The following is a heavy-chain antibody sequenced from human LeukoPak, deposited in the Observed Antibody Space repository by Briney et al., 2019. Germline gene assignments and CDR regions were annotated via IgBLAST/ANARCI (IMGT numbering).Heavy chain of an antibody. J-gene: IGHJ4*01. CDR3: GRQAGIVVVLAAEGGIGL. Sequence: GGSLRLSCAPSGFTFSSYSMNWVRQAPGKGLEWVSSISRSSRYIYYADSVKGRFTISRDNAKNSLYLQMNSLRAQDTSIFYCGRQAGIVVVLAAEGGIGLWGQGTLVNFS. CDR1: GFTFSSYS. D-gene: IGHD2-2*01. V-gene: IGHV3-21*01. CDR2: ISRSSRYI.